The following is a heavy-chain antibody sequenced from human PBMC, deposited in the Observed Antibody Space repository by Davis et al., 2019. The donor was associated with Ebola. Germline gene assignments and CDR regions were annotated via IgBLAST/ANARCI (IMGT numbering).Heavy chain of an antibody. CDR1: GFSFTSYS. D-gene: IGHD6-13*01. CDR2: ISGGYT. V-gene: IGHV3-21*05. Sequence: GESLKISCAASGFSFTSYSMNWVRQAPGKGLEWVAYISGGYTYYAESVKGRFTISRDNSKNTLYLQMNSLRAEDTAVYYCARDHPSSSWYYWGQGTLVTVSS. J-gene: IGHJ4*02. CDR3: ARDHPSSSWYY.